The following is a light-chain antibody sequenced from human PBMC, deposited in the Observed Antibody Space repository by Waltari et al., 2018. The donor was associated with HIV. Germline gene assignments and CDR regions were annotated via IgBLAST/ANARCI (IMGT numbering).Light chain of an antibody. CDR3: QQSYSTPPELT. Sequence: DIQKTQSPSSLSASVGDRVTITCRASQSISTYLNWYQQKPGKAPKLLIYAASSLQSGVPSRFSGSGSGTVFTLTINSLQPEDFATYYCQQSYSTPPELTFGGGTKVEIK. CDR1: QSISTY. J-gene: IGKJ4*01. CDR2: AAS. V-gene: IGKV1-39*01.